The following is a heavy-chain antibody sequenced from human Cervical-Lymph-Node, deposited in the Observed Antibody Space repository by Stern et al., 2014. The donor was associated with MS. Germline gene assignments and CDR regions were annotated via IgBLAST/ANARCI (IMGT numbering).Heavy chain of an antibody. V-gene: IGHV1-18*01. D-gene: IGHD6-13*01. CDR3: ARDSGYSSSWYPWYFDY. CDR1: GYTFTSYG. Sequence: QVQLVQSGAEVKKPGASVKVSCKVSGYTFTSYGISWVRQTPGQGLEWMGWISAYNGNTNYAPTFQGRVTITTATYTCTDYLELWSLRSDDTTVYYCARDSGYSSSWYPWYFDYWGQGTLVTVSS. J-gene: IGHJ4*02. CDR2: ISAYNGNT.